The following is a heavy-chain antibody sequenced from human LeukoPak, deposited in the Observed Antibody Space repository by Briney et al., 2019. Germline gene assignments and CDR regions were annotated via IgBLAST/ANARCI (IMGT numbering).Heavy chain of an antibody. V-gene: IGHV4-30-2*01. J-gene: IGHJ6*02. D-gene: IGHD3/OR15-3a*01. CDR1: GGTISSNGYS. Sequence: SQTLSLTCAVSGGTISSNGYSWSWIRQPPGKGLEWIGYISDSGSTNYNPSLKSRVTMSVDRSKNQFSLKLSSVTAADTAVYYCASIFGHYYAMDVWGQGTMVTVSS. CDR2: ISDSGST. CDR3: ASIFGHYYAMDV.